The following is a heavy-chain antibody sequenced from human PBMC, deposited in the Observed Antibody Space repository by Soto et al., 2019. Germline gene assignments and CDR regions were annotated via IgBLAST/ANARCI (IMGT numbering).Heavy chain of an antibody. J-gene: IGHJ6*02. CDR1: GFTFSSYW. CDR2: IKQDGSEK. Sequence: GGSLRLSCAASGFTFSSYWMSWVRQAPGKGLEWVANIKQDGSEKYYVDSVKGRFTISRDNAKNSLYLQMNSLRAEDTAVYYCARERWLVGVDYYYYGMDVWGQGTTVTVSS. V-gene: IGHV3-7*01. CDR3: ARERWLVGVDYYYYGMDV. D-gene: IGHD3-3*01.